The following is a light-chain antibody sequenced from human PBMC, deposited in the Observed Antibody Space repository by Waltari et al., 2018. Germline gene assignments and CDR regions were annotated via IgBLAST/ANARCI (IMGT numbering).Light chain of an antibody. V-gene: IGKV4-1*01. J-gene: IGKJ1*01. Sequence: DIVITQSPDFLAVSPCERATIHLKSSQSVLYSSNNKNYLACYPQKPGQPPKLLIYWASTRESGVPDRFSGSVSGTDFTLTISSLQAEDVAVYYCQHYYSPPWTFGQGTKVEIK. CDR3: QHYYSPPWT. CDR1: QSVLYSSNNKNY. CDR2: WAS.